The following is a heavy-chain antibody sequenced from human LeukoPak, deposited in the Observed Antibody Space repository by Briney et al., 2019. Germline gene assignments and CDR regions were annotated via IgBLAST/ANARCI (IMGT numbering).Heavy chain of an antibody. J-gene: IGHJ6*03. CDR2: MHPGGTT. CDR1: GDSVSNYY. D-gene: IGHD2-15*01. V-gene: IGHV4-59*02. Sequence: SETLSLTCTVSGDSVSNYYWSWVRQSPGKGLEWIAFMHPGGTTKYSPSLMSRVAMSVDTSNNQFSLTLTSLTAADTAVYYCARYGEVIASTFYYMDVWGKGTAVTVSS. CDR3: ARYGEVIASTFYYMDV.